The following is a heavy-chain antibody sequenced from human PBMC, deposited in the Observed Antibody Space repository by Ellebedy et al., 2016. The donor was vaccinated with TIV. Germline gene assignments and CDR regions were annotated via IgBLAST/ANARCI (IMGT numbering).Heavy chain of an antibody. CDR3: ARWNEGFDY. CDR1: SGSISGYY. D-gene: IGHD1-1*01. V-gene: IGHV4-59*08. J-gene: IGHJ4*02. CDR2: IYYSGHT. Sequence: MPSETLSLTCTVSSGSISGYYWNWIRQPPGKGLEWIGYIYYSGHTDYNRSLKSRVTMSVDTSKNRLSLKLSSVTAADTAVYFCARWNEGFDYWGQGTLVTVSS.